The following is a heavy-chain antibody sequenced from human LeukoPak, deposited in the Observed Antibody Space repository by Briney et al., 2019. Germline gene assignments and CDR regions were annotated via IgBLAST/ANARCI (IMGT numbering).Heavy chain of an antibody. CDR1: GYTFTSYG. CDR2: ISAYNGNT. D-gene: IGHD3-3*01. CDR3: AREPQAYYDFWSGYYYYYGMDV. Sequence: GASVKVSCKASGYTFTSYGISWVRQAPGQGLEWMGWISAYNGNTNYAQKLQGRVTMTTDTSTSTADMELRSLRSDDTAVYYCAREPQAYYDFWSGYYYYYGMDVWGQGTTVTVSS. J-gene: IGHJ6*02. V-gene: IGHV1-18*01.